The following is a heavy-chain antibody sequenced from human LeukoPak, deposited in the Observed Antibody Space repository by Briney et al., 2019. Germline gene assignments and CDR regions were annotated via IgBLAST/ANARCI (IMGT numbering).Heavy chain of an antibody. CDR2: ISSSGSTI. CDR3: ARDYYYDSSGYSGY. V-gene: IGHV3-11*01. CDR1: GFTLSDYY. D-gene: IGHD3-22*01. Sequence: GGSLRLSCAASGFTLSDYYMSWIRQAPGKGLEWVSYISSSGSTIYYADSVKGRFTISRDNAKNSLYLQMNSLRAEDTAVYYCARDYYYDSSGYSGYWGQGTLVTVSS. J-gene: IGHJ4*02.